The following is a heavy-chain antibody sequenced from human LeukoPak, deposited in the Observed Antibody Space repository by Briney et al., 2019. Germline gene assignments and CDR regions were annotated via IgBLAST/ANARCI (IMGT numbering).Heavy chain of an antibody. D-gene: IGHD2-2*01. Sequence: ASVKVSCKASGYTFTGHYIHWVRQAPGQGLEWMGWINPNSGGTNYAQKFQGRVTMTRDTSISTAYMELSRLRSDDTAVYYCAREGGTLGYCSSTSCSALDYWGQGTLVTVSS. CDR3: AREGGTLGYCSSTSCSALDY. J-gene: IGHJ4*02. CDR2: INPNSGGT. V-gene: IGHV1-2*02. CDR1: GYTFTGHY.